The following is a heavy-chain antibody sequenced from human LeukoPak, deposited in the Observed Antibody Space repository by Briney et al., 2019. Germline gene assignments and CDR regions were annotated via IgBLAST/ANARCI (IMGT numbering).Heavy chain of an antibody. J-gene: IGHJ6*03. CDR3: TTIFYRAVYYYYYYMDV. D-gene: IGHD1-14*01. CDR1: GFTVSSNY. CDR2: IYSGGST. Sequence: PGGSLRLSCAASGFTVSSNYMSWVRQAPGKGLEWVSVIYSGGSTYYADSVKGRFTISRDNSKNTLYLQMNSLKTEDTAVYYCTTIFYRAVYYYYYYMDVWGKGTTVTVSS. V-gene: IGHV3-53*01.